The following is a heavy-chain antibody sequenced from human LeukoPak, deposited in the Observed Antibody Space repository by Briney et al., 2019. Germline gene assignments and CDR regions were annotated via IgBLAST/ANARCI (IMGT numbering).Heavy chain of an antibody. D-gene: IGHD6-19*01. J-gene: IGHJ4*02. Sequence: ASVKVSCKASVYTFTGHHIHWVRQAPGQGLEWMGWINPNSGGTNSAHKFQGRVTMTRDTSISTAYMELGTLKSDDTAVYYCARDSGSSGWDPTSYFDYWGQGTLVTVSS. CDR2: INPNSGGT. V-gene: IGHV1-2*02. CDR1: VYTFTGHH. CDR3: ARDSGSSGWDPTSYFDY.